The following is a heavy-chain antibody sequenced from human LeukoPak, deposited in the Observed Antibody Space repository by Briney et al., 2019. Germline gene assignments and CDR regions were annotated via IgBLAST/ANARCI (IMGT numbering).Heavy chain of an antibody. CDR3: ARGPIVVGATHDAFDI. CDR1: GFAFNTYS. D-gene: IGHD1-26*01. Sequence: GGSLRLSCAASGFAFNTYSMNWVRQAPGKGLEWVAVISYDGSNKYYADSVKGRFTVSRDNSKNTLYLQMNSLRAEDTAVYYCARGPIVVGATHDAFDIWGQGTMVTVSS. J-gene: IGHJ3*02. V-gene: IGHV3-30*03. CDR2: ISYDGSNK.